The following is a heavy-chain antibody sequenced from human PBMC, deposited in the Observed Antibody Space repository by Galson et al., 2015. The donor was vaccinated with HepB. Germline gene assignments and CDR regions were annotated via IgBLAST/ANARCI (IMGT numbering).Heavy chain of an antibody. V-gene: IGHV5-51*01. Sequence: QSGAEVKKPGESLKISCKGSGYSFTSYWIGWVRQMPGKGLEWMGIIYPGDSDTRYSPSFQGQVTISADKSISTAYLQWSSLKASDTAMYYCARHSYYYDSSGYYAQPRWYFDLWGRGTLVTVSS. CDR2: IYPGDSDT. CDR1: GYSFTSYW. J-gene: IGHJ2*01. CDR3: ARHSYYYDSSGYYAQPRWYFDL. D-gene: IGHD3-22*01.